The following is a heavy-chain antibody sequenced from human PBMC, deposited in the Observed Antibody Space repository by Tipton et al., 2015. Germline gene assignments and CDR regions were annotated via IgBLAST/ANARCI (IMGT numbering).Heavy chain of an antibody. V-gene: IGHV4-59*02. J-gene: IGHJ4*01. CDR1: GDSVNNSF. Sequence: LRLSCTVSGDSVNNSFWGWLRQPPGKGLEWIGHIYYIGSTRYNPSLKSRTTMSVDMSKNHFSLKLSSVTAADTAVYYCARHFKFGGIIAFDLWGQGTLVTVSS. CDR3: ARHFKFGGIIAFDL. CDR2: IYYIGST. D-gene: IGHD3-16*02.